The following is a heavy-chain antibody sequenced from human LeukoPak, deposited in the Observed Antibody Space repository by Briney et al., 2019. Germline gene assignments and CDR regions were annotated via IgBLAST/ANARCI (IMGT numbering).Heavy chain of an antibody. J-gene: IGHJ4*02. D-gene: IGHD4-23*01. V-gene: IGHV4-39*03. CDR1: GGSISSSSYY. CDR2: IYHSGST. CDR3: SNSLQGGYFFDH. Sequence: SETLSLTCTVSGGSISSSSYYWGWIRQPPGKGLGWIGSIYHSGSTYYNPSLKSRVTISMDTSKNEFFLELSAVTAADTAVFCMSNSLQGGYFFDHWGQGALVTVSS.